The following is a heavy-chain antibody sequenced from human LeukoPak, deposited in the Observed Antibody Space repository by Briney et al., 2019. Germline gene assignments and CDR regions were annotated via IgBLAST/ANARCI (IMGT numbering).Heavy chain of an antibody. D-gene: IGHD3-16*01. Sequence: PGGSLRLSCAASGFTFSSYSMNWVRQAPGKGLEWVSSISSSSSYIYYADSVKGRFTISRDNAKNSLYLQMNSLRAEDTAVYYCARVGVSYYYYYYGMDVWGQGTTVTVSS. CDR1: GFTFSSYS. CDR2: ISSSSSYI. CDR3: ARVGVSYYYYYYGMDV. J-gene: IGHJ6*02. V-gene: IGHV3-21*01.